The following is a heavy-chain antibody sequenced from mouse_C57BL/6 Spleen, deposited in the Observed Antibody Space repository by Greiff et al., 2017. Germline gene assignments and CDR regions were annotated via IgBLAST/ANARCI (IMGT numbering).Heavy chain of an antibody. J-gene: IGHJ1*03. CDR3: ASPYDYDEGNWYFDV. D-gene: IGHD2-4*01. CDR2: IDPNSGGT. CDR1: GYTFTSYW. V-gene: IGHV1-72*01. Sequence: QVQLKQSGAELVKPGASVKLSCKASGYTFTSYWMHWVKQRPGRGLEWIGRIDPNSGGTKYNEKFKSKATLTVDKPSSTAYMQLSSLTSEDSAVYYCASPYDYDEGNWYFDVWGTGTTVTVSS.